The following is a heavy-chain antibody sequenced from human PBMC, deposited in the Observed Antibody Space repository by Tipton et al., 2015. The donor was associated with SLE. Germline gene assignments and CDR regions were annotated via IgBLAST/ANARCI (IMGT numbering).Heavy chain of an antibody. D-gene: IGHD4-17*01. CDR3: AATVTTIFDAFDI. J-gene: IGHJ3*02. V-gene: IGHV3-30*04. CDR2: ISYDGSNK. Sequence: SLRLSCAASGFTSSSYAMHWVRQAPGKGLEWVAVISYDGSNKYYADSVKGRFTISRDNSKNTLYLQMNSLRAEDTAVYYCAATVTTIFDAFDIWGQGTMVTVSS. CDR1: GFTSSSYA.